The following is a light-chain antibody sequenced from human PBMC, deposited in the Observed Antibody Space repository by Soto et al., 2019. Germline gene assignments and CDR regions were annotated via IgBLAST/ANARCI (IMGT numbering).Light chain of an antibody. J-gene: IGLJ1*01. CDR2: EVS. V-gene: IGLV2-23*02. CDR3: SSYAGSSTYV. Sequence: QSALTQPASVSGSPGQSTTISCTGTSSDVGSYNLVSWYQQHPGKAPKLMIYEVSKRPSGVSNRFSGSKSGNTASLTISGLQAEDEADYYCSSYAGSSTYVFGTGTEVTVL. CDR1: SSDVGSYNL.